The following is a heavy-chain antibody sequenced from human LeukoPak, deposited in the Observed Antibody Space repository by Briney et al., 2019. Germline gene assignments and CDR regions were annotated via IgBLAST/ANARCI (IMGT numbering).Heavy chain of an antibody. CDR2: INDAGSSA. CDR3: VRDDSNGVDY. J-gene: IGHJ4*02. Sequence: GGSLRISCAASGFTFRNYWMLWVRQAPGKGRACVSRINDAGSSATYADSVQGRFTISRDNSKNTLYLQMNTLRAEDTAVYYCVRDDSNGVDYWGQGTLVTVSS. V-gene: IGHV3-74*01. CDR1: GFTFRNYW. D-gene: IGHD5-18*01.